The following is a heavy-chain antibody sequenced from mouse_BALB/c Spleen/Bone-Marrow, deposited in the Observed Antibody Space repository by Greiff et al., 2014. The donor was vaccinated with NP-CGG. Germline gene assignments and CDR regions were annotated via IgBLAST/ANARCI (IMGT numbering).Heavy chain of an antibody. CDR3: ARDYYGSLDY. D-gene: IGHD1-1*01. J-gene: IGHJ2*01. Sequence: VQVVESGPELVKPGASVKISCKASGYTFTSYYIQWVKQRPGQGLEWIGYIFPRDGSTNYNETFKGKATLTSDTSSSTASMQLNSLTSEDSAVYFCARDYYGSLDYWGQGTTLTVSS. V-gene: IGHV1S12*01. CDR1: GYTFTSYY. CDR2: IFPRDGST.